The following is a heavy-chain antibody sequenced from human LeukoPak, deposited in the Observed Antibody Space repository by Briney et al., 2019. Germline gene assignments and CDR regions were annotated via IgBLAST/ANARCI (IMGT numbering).Heavy chain of an antibody. V-gene: IGHV3-53*01. CDR2: IYSGGNT. Sequence: GGPLRLSCAASGFTVSSNYMSWVRQAPGKGLEWVSVIYSGGNTYYADSVKGRFTISRDNSKNTLYLQMNSLRAEDTAVYYCARDPYFDYWGQGTLVTVSS. J-gene: IGHJ4*02. CDR3: ARDPYFDY. CDR1: GFTVSSNY.